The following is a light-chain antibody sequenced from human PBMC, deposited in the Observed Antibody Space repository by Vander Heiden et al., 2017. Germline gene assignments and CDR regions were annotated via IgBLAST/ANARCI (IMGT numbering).Light chain of an antibody. V-gene: IGKV3-15*01. Sequence: EIVMTPSPAPLSVSPGDRATLSCRASQSGSSNLAWYQQKPGQAPRLLSYGASTRATGIPARFSGSGSGTEFTLTISSLQSEDFAVYYCQQYNNWPFLFTFGPGTKVDIK. CDR3: QQYNNWPFLFT. CDR1: QSGSSN. CDR2: GAS. J-gene: IGKJ3*01.